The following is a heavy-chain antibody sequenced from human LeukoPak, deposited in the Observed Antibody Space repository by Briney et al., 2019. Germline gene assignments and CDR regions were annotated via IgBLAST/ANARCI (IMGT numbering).Heavy chain of an antibody. CDR2: IYYSGST. D-gene: IGHD3-3*01. CDR3: ARHDVTIFGVVSATHFDY. CDR1: GGSISSSSYY. J-gene: IGHJ4*02. Sequence: SETLSLTCTVSGGSISSSSYYWGWIRQPPGKGLEWIGSIYYSGSTHHNPSLKSRGTISVDTSKNQFSLKLSSVTAADTAVYYCARHDVTIFGVVSATHFDYWGQGTLVTVSS. V-gene: IGHV4-39*01.